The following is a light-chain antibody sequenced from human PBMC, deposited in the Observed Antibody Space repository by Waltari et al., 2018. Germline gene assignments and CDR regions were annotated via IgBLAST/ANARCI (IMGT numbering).Light chain of an antibody. Sequence: DIQMTQSPSSLSASVGDRVTITCRASQSISSYLNWYQQKPGKAPKLLIYAASSLQIGVPSRFSGSGSGTEFTLTISSLQPEDFATYYCQQSYSTPQTFGQGTKLEIK. CDR2: AAS. J-gene: IGKJ2*01. CDR3: QQSYSTPQT. V-gene: IGKV1-39*01. CDR1: QSISSY.